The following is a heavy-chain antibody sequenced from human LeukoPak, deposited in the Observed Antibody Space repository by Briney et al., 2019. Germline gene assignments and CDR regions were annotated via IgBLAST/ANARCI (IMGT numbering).Heavy chain of an antibody. CDR1: GFTFTTYA. CDR3: FREGGD. J-gene: IGHJ4*02. V-gene: IGHV3-23*01. CDR2: ISGSGGGT. Sequence: PGGSLRLSCAASGFTFTTYAMNWARQAPGKGLEWVSTISGSGGGTFYADSVKGRFTISRDNAKNTLYLQMNSLRAEDTAIYYCFREGGDWGQGTLVTVSS. D-gene: IGHD3-10*01.